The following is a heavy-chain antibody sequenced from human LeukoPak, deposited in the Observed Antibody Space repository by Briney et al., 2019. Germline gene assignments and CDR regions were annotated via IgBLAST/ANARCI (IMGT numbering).Heavy chain of an antibody. CDR1: GFTFSSYW. J-gene: IGHJ4*02. CDR3: AKAREWEPRGFDY. D-gene: IGHD1-26*01. Sequence: PGGSLRLSCAASGFTFSSYWMSWVRQAPGKGLEWVSAISGSAGSTYYADSVKGRFTISRDNSKNTLYLQMNSLRAEDTAVYYCAKAREWEPRGFDYWGQGTLVTVSS. CDR2: ISGSAGST. V-gene: IGHV3-23*01.